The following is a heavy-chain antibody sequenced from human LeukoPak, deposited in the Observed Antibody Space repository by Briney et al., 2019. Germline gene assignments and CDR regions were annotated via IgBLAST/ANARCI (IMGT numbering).Heavy chain of an antibody. CDR3: ARGEDYVWGSYRSDWFDP. J-gene: IGHJ5*02. D-gene: IGHD3-16*02. V-gene: IGHV5-51*01. CDR2: IYPGDSDT. CDR1: GYRFTSYW. Sequence: GESLKISCKGSGYRFTSYWIGWVRPMPGKGLEWMGIIYPGDSDTRYSPSFQGQVTISADKSISTAYLQWSSLKASDTAMYYCARGEDYVWGSYRSDWFDPWGQGTLVTVSS.